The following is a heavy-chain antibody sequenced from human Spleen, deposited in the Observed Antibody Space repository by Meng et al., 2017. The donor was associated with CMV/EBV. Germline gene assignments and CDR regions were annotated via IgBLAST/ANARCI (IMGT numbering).Heavy chain of an antibody. Sequence: GESLKISCAASGFSFSSYTMNWVRQAPGKGLEWVSSISGSNTYIYYADSVKGRFTISRDNSKNTLYLQMNSLRVEDTAVYYCARAPAGGFWSGIYRDYFYYGMDVWGQGTTVTVSS. CDR3: ARAPAGGFWSGIYRDYFYYGMDV. J-gene: IGHJ6*02. V-gene: IGHV3-21*01. CDR2: ISGSNTYI. D-gene: IGHD3-3*01. CDR1: GFSFSSYT.